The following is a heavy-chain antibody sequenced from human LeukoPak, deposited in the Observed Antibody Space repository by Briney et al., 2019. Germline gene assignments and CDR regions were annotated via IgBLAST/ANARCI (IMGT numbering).Heavy chain of an antibody. D-gene: IGHD4-23*01. CDR3: ATFSYAGNAGGSVGP. CDR1: GFTVSSNY. CDR2: IYRAGNT. Sequence: GGSLRLSCAASGFTVSSNYMTWVRQAPGQGLERASVIYRAGNTYYADSVKGRFTISRDNSKNTVYLQMNSLRAEDTAVYYCATFSYAGNAGGSVGPWGQGTLVTVSS. J-gene: IGHJ5*02. V-gene: IGHV3-53*01.